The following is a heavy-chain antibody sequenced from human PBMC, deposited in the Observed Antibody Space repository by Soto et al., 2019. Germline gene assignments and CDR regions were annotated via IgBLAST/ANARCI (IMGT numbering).Heavy chain of an antibody. CDR3: ARGRYGDY. Sequence: SVKVSCKASGATLNTFINYGITWVRQAPGQGLEWMGGITPVFGTADYAQKFQGRVTVSADASTSTAYMELRSLRSDDTAVYYCARGRYGDYWGQGALVTVSS. V-gene: IGHV1-69*13. CDR2: ITPVFGTA. J-gene: IGHJ4*02. CDR1: GATLNTFINYG. D-gene: IGHD1-1*01.